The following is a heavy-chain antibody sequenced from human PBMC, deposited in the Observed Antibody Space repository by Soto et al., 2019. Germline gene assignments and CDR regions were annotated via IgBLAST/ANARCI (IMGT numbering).Heavy chain of an antibody. V-gene: IGHV1-69*02. CDR3: ARGYYDILTGYYKPCDY. CDR2: IIPILGIA. Sequence: GASLKVSCKASGGTFSSYTISWVRQAPGQGLEWMGRIIPILGIANYAQKFQGRVTITADKSTSTAYMELSSLRSEDTAVYYCARGYYDILTGYYKPCDYWGQGTLVTVSS. CDR1: GGTFSSYT. J-gene: IGHJ4*02. D-gene: IGHD3-9*01.